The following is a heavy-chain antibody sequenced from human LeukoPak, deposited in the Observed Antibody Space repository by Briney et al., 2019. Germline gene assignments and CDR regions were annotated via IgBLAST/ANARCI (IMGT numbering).Heavy chain of an antibody. CDR2: ISRSATTI. CDR3: ARVGALSSSWLLY. CDR1: GFTFSSYE. V-gene: IGHV3-48*03. D-gene: IGHD6-13*01. J-gene: IGHJ4*02. Sequence: GGSLRLSCAASGFTFSSYEMNWVRQAPGKGLEWVSSISRSATTIYYADSVKGRFTISRDNAKNSLYLQMNSLRAEDTAVYFCARVGALSSSWLLYWGQGTMVTVSS.